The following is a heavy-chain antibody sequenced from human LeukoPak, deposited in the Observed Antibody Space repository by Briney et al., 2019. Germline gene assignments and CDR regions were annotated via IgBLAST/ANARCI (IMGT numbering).Heavy chain of an antibody. J-gene: IGHJ3*01. D-gene: IGHD1-26*01. CDR2: IDPYNGNT. CDR1: GYTVKMYG. Sequence: ASVTVSYKTSGYTVKMYGITWVRQAPGQGGEGMGWIDPYNGNTNYPQKLQGRGTITRDTYTSTADMELTRLRYDDTSFYYCARGVGNEGLTSWGQGTLVTVSS. CDR3: ARGVGNEGLTS. V-gene: IGHV1-18*01.